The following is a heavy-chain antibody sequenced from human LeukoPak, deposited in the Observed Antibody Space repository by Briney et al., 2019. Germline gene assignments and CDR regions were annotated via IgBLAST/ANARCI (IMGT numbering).Heavy chain of an antibody. CDR3: ARPPTKGYYYYGMDV. D-gene: IGHD5-12*01. CDR2: ISSSSSTI. J-gene: IGHJ6*02. CDR1: RFTFINYS. Sequence: GWSLRLSLASSRFTFINYSMNWLRQAPWKGLDWVSYISSSSSTIYYADSVKGRFTISRDNAKNSLYLQMNSLRAEDTAVYYCARPPTKGYYYYGMDVWGQGTTVTVSS. V-gene: IGHV3-48*01.